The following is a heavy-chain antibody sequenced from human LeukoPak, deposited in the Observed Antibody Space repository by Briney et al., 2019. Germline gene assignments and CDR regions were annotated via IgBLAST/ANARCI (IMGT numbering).Heavy chain of an antibody. J-gene: IGHJ4*02. D-gene: IGHD6-19*01. CDR2: IYTSGST. CDR1: GGSISSYY. CDR3: ARGKVVAGTPGQNSWDN. V-gene: IGHV4-4*07. Sequence: KTSETLSLTCTASGGSISSYYWNWIRQPAGKGLEWVGRIYTSGSTNYNPSLKSRVTMSVDTSKKQFSLKLTSVTAADTAVYFCARGKVVAGTPGQNSWDNWGQGILVTVSS.